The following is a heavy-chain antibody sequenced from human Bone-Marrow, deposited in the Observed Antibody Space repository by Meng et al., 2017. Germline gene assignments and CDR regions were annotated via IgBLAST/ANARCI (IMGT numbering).Heavy chain of an antibody. J-gene: IGHJ4*02. V-gene: IGHV3-30*01. CDR2: ISYDGSNK. Sequence: QVHLGESGGGVVQPRRSRRLSCAASGFTFSSYAMHWVRQAPGKGLEWVAVISYDGSNKYYADSVKGRFTISRDNSKNTLYLQMNSLRAEDTAVYYCARGGNEFDYWGQGTLVTVSS. CDR1: GFTFSSYA. D-gene: IGHD4-23*01. CDR3: ARGGNEFDY.